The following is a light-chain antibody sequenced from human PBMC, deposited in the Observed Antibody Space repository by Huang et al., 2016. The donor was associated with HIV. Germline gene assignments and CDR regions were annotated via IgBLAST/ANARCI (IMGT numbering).Light chain of an antibody. CDR1: QSVSSY. Sequence: EIVLTQSPATLSLSPGERATLSCRASQSVSSYLAWYQQKPGQAPRLLIYEASSRATGIPARFSGSGSGTDFTLTISSLEPEDFAVDYCQQRSNWPRTFGQGTKVEIK. CDR3: QQRSNWPRT. V-gene: IGKV3-11*01. J-gene: IGKJ1*01. CDR2: EAS.